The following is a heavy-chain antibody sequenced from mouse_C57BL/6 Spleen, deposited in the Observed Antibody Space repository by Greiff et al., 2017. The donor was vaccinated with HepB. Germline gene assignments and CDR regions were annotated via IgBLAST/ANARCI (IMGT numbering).Heavy chain of an antibody. CDR2: INPNNGGT. V-gene: IGHV1-26*01. CDR3: ARGDDYDVGWYFDV. J-gene: IGHJ1*03. CDR1: GYTFTDYY. D-gene: IGHD2-4*01. Sequence: EVQLQQSGPELVKPGASVKISCKASGYTFTDYYMNWVKQSHGKSLEWIGDINPNNGGTSYNQKFKGKATLTVDKSSSTAYMELRSLTSEDSAVYYCARGDDYDVGWYFDVWGTGTTVTVSS.